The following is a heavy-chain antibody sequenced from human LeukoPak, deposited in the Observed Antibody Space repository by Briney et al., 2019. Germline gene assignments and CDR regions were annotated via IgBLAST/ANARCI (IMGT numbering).Heavy chain of an antibody. CDR3: ARARYDYVWGSLSAYYYYYMDV. CDR1: GGSISSSSYY. J-gene: IGHJ6*03. Sequence: SETLSLTCTVSGGSISSSSYYWGWIRQPPGKGLEWIGSIYYSGSTYYNPSLKSRVTISVDTSKNQFSLKLSSVTAADTAVYYCARARYDYVWGSLSAYYYYYMDVWGKGTTVTISS. CDR2: IYYSGST. D-gene: IGHD3-16*01. V-gene: IGHV4-39*07.